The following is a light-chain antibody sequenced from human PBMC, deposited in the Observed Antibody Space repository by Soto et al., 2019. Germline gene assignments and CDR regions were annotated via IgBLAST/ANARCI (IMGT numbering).Light chain of an antibody. CDR2: DGS. Sequence: DIQMTQSPSSLSASVGDRVTITCQASQDITNYLNWYQQKPGKAPRLLVYDGSNLHTGVPSRFSGSGSGTHCPFTISSVHPEDIATYYCQQFDSLPITCGQATLMEI. V-gene: IGKV1-33*01. CDR1: QDITNY. CDR3: QQFDSLPIT. J-gene: IGKJ5*01.